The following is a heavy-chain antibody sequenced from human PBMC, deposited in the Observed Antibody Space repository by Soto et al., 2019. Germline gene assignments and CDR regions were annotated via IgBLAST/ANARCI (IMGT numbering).Heavy chain of an antibody. J-gene: IGHJ6*02. CDR3: ARETGYGGSYTFGMDV. Sequence: ASVKVSCKASGYTFTSYGISWVRQAPGQGLEWMGWISAYNGNTNYAQKLQGRVTMTTDTSTSTAYMELSSLSSDDTAVYYCARETGYGGSYTFGMDVWGQGTTVTVSS. CDR2: ISAYNGNT. CDR1: GYTFTSYG. D-gene: IGHD1-26*01. V-gene: IGHV1-18*01.